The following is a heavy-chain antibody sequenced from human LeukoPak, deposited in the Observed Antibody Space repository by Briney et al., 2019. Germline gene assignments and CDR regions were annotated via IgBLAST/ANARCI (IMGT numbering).Heavy chain of an antibody. D-gene: IGHD2-2*02. CDR3: ARGSPGVVVPAAIHY. CDR2: IYYSGST. Sequence: PSETLSLTCTVSGGSISSYYWSWIRQPPGKGLEWIGYIYYSGSTNYNPSLKSRVTISVDTSKNQFSLKLSSVTAADTAVYYCARGSPGVVVPAAIHYWGQGTLVTVSS. V-gene: IGHV4-59*12. CDR1: GGSISSYY. J-gene: IGHJ4*02.